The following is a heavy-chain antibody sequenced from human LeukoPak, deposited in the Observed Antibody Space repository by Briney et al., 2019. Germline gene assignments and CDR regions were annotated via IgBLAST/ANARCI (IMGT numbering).Heavy chain of an antibody. CDR2: IIPIFGTA. CDR1: GGTFSSYA. V-gene: IGHV1-69*13. Sequence: SVKVSCKASGGTFSSYAISWVRQAPGQGLEWMGGIIPIFGTANYAQKFQGRVTITADESTSTAYMELSSLRSEDTAVYYCARVSKLELREDFDYWGXXXXXTVXX. D-gene: IGHD1-7*01. CDR3: ARVSKLELREDFDY. J-gene: IGHJ4*01.